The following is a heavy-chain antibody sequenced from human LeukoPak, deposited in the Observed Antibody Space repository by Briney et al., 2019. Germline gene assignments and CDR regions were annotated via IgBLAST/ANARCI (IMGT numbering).Heavy chain of an antibody. Sequence: GGSLRFSCAASGFTFSNYGMHWVRQAPDKGLEWVAFIRYEGSSKYYADSVKGRFTISRDNSKNTLYLQMDSLRPEDTAIYYCAKDLLRDRWFGESWGQGTLVTVSS. CDR3: AKDLLRDRWFGES. J-gene: IGHJ5*02. CDR2: IRYEGSSK. D-gene: IGHD3-10*01. CDR1: GFTFSNYG. V-gene: IGHV3-30*02.